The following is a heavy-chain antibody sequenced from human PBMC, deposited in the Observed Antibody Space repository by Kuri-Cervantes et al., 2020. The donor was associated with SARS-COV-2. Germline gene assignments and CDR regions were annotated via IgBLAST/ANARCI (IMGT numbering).Heavy chain of an antibody. V-gene: IGHV3-30*18. CDR1: GFTFSSYG. CDR2: ISYDGSNK. Sequence: GGSLRLSCAASGFTFSSYGMHWVRQAPGKGLEWVAVISYDGSNKYYADSVKGRFTISRDNSKNTLYLQMNSLRAEDTAVYYCAKDFSRMITFGGVIAPDYWGQGTPVTVSS. J-gene: IGHJ4*02. D-gene: IGHD3-16*02. CDR3: AKDFSRMITFGGVIAPDY.